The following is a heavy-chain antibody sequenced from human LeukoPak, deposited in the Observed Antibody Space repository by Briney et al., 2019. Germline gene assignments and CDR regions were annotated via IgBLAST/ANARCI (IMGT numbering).Heavy chain of an antibody. D-gene: IGHD3-16*01. CDR3: ARGSADYVWGSYYFDY. J-gene: IGHJ4*02. CDR2: IYHSGST. V-gene: IGHV4-4*02. Sequence: PSGTLSLTCAVSGGSISGSNWWSWVGQPPGRGLEWIGEIYHSGSTNYTPSLKSRVTISVDQSKNQFSLKLSSVTAADTAVYYCARGSADYVWGSYYFDYCGQGTLATVSS. CDR1: GGSISGSNW.